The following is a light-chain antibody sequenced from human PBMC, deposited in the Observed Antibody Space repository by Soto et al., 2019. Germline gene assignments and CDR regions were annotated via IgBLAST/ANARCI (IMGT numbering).Light chain of an antibody. CDR1: QSVSSSY. J-gene: IGKJ3*01. CDR2: GAS. CDR3: QQYGSSQFT. V-gene: IGKV3-20*01. Sequence: EIVLTQSPGTLSLSPGERATLSCRASQSVSSSYLAWYQQKPGQAPRLIIYGASSRATGIPDRFSGSGSGTDFTLTISRLEPEDFAVYYCQQYGSSQFTFGPGTKVDIK.